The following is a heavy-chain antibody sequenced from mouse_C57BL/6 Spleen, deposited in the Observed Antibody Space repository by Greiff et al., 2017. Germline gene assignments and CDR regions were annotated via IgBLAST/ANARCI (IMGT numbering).Heavy chain of an antibody. CDR2: IYPGDGST. CDR3: ARSDDYDERFAY. V-gene: IGHV1-85*01. D-gene: IGHD2-4*01. CDR1: GNTFTSYD. J-gene: IGHJ3*01. Sequence: QVQLKQSGPELVKPGASVKLSCKASGNTFTSYDINWVKQRPGQGLEWIGWIYPGDGSTKYNEKFKGKATLTVDTSSSTAYMELHSLTSEDAAVYFCARSDDYDERFAYWGQGTLVTVSA.